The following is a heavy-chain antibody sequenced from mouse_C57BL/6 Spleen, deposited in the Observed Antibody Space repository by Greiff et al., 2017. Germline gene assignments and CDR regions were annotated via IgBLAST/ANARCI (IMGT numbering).Heavy chain of an antibody. CDR2: MYPGDGDT. CDR1: GYAFSSYW. V-gene: IGHV1-80*01. D-gene: IGHD1-1*01. Sequence: VQLQQSGAELVKPGASVKISCKASGYAFSSYWMNWVKQRPGKGLEWIGQMYPGDGDTNYNGKFKGKATLTADKSSSTAYMQLSSLTSEDSAVYFCARWGGSSYTYAMDYWGQGTSVTVSS. J-gene: IGHJ4*01. CDR3: ARWGGSSYTYAMDY.